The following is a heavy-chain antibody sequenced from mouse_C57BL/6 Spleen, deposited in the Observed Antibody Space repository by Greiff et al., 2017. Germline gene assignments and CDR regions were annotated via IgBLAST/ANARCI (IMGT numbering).Heavy chain of an antibody. J-gene: IGHJ1*03. V-gene: IGHV1-4*01. CDR2: INPSSGYT. CDR3: ARAYSDWYFDV. Sequence: VQLQQSGAELARPGASVKMSCKASGYTFTSYTMHWVKQRPGQGLEWIGYINPSSGYTKYNQKFKDKATLTADKSSSTAYMQLSSLTSEDSAVYYCARAYSDWYFDVWGTGTTGTVSS. D-gene: IGHD2-10*01. CDR1: GYTFTSYT.